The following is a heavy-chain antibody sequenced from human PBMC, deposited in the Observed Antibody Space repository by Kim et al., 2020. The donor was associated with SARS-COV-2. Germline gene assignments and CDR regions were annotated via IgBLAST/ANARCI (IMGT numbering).Heavy chain of an antibody. V-gene: IGHV1-3*01. Sequence: ASVKVSCKASGYTFTSYAMHWVRQAPGQRLEWMGWINAGNGNTKYSQKFQGRVTITRDTSASTAYMELSSLRSEDTAVYYCARDEEMVRGVMLYYYYYGMDVWGQGTTVTVSS. D-gene: IGHD3-10*01. J-gene: IGHJ6*02. CDR2: INAGNGNT. CDR3: ARDEEMVRGVMLYYYYYGMDV. CDR1: GYTFTSYA.